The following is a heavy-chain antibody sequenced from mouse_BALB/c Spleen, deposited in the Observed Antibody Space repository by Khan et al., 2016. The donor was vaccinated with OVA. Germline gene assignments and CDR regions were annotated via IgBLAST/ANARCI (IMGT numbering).Heavy chain of an antibody. V-gene: IGHV2-6-1*01. CDR2: IWNDGNT. CDR1: GFSLTNYG. D-gene: IGHD2-10*01. CDR3: ARQPYYHYNIMDY. Sequence: VQLQESGPGLVAPSQSLSITCTISGFSLTNYGVHWVRQPPGKGLEWLVVIWNDGNTAYNSALKSRLTISKDNSKCQASLKMNSLQTDDTAMYFCARQPYYHYNIMDYWGQGTSVTVSS. J-gene: IGHJ4*01.